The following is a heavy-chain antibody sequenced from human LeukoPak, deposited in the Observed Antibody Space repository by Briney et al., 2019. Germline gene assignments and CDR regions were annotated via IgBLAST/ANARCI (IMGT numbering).Heavy chain of an antibody. V-gene: IGHV3-66*01. CDR3: AREGTDGELFQ. CDR1: GFTVSSNF. J-gene: IGHJ4*02. Sequence: GGSLRLSCAASGFTVSSNFMSWVRQAPGKGLEWVSVINRGGITYYADSVQGRFTISRDNSKNTLYLQMNSLRAEDTAIYYCAREGTDGELFQGGQGTLVTVSS. CDR2: INRGGIT. D-gene: IGHD3-10*01.